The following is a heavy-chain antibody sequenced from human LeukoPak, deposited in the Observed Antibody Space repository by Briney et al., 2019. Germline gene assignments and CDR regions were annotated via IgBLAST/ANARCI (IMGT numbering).Heavy chain of an antibody. CDR2: ISYTGSF. D-gene: IGHD5-12*01. CDR1: DGAIAGYS. Sequence: SETLSLTCTVSDGAIAGYSWSWIRQPPGMGLEWIGYISYTGSFNYNPSLQSRVTISVDTSKNLLSLKLRSVIAADTALYYCARHSHTAYDGMFESWGQGTLVSVSS. CDR3: ARHSHTAYDGMFES. J-gene: IGHJ4*02. V-gene: IGHV4-59*01.